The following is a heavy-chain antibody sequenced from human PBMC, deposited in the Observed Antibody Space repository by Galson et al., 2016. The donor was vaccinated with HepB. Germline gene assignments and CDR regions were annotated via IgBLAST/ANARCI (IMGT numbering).Heavy chain of an antibody. CDR1: GYIFTTYP. Sequence: SVKVSCKASGYIFTTYPMHWVRQAPGQRLEWMGWINTGNGHTEYSRKFQGRVTITTDTSASTAYMELSSLRSEDTALYYCASWRGTKGDWSGPLDYWGQGSLVTVSS. CDR3: ASWRGTKGDWSGPLDY. J-gene: IGHJ4*02. CDR2: INTGNGHT. D-gene: IGHD3-9*01. V-gene: IGHV1-3*04.